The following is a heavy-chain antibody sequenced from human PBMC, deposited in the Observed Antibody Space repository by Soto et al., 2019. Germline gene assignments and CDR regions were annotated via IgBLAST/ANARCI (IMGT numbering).Heavy chain of an antibody. J-gene: IGHJ3*02. CDR3: ARVWGGAFDI. V-gene: IGHV4-61*01. D-gene: IGHD3-10*01. Sequence: SETLSLTCTVSGGSISSISNHYCSWIRQPPGKGLEWIGYIYYSGYTNYNPSLKSRVTISVDTSKNQFSLKLSSVTAADTAVYYCARVWGGAFDIWGQGTMVTVSS. CDR1: GGSISSISNHY. CDR2: IYYSGYT.